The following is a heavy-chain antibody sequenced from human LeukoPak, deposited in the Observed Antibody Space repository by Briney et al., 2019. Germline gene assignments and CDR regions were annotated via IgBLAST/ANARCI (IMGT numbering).Heavy chain of an antibody. CDR2: ISGSGGST. Sequence: GSLRLSCAASGFTFSSYAMSWVRQAPGKGLEWVSAISGSGGSTYYADSVKGRFTISRDNAKNSLYLQMNSLRAEDTAVYYCARDTCSGGSCYLDWGQGTLVTVSS. D-gene: IGHD2-15*01. CDR3: ARDTCSGGSCYLD. V-gene: IGHV3-23*01. CDR1: GFTFSSYA. J-gene: IGHJ4*02.